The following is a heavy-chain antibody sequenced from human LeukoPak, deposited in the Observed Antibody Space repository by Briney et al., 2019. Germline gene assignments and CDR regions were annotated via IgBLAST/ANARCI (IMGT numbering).Heavy chain of an antibody. D-gene: IGHD3-10*01. Sequence: PSETLSLTCTVSGGSISSSSYYWGWIRQPPGKGLEWIGSIYYSGSTYYNPSLESRVTISVDTSKNQFSLKLSSVTAADTAVYYCARHGYYYYGSGRSLSNFDYWGQGTLVTVSS. CDR1: GGSISSSSYY. V-gene: IGHV4-39*01. CDR2: IYYSGST. CDR3: ARHGYYYYGSGRSLSNFDY. J-gene: IGHJ4*02.